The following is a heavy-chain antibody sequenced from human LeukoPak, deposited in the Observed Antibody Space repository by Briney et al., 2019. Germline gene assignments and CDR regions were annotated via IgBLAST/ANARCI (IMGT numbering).Heavy chain of an antibody. V-gene: IGHV4-4*09. D-gene: IGHD2-2*01. CDR1: GGSISSYY. CDR2: IYTSGST. J-gene: IGHJ5*02. CDR3: APLLASWSSTSCSGWFDP. Sequence: SETLSLTCTVSGGSISSYYWSWIRQPPGKGLEWIGYIYTSGSTNYNPSLKSRVTISVDTSKNQFSLKLSSVTAADTAVYYCAPLLASWSSTSCSGWFDPWGQATLVTVSS.